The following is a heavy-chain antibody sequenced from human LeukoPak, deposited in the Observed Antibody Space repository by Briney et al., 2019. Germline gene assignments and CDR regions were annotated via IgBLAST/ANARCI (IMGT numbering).Heavy chain of an antibody. D-gene: IGHD3-10*01. CDR1: GGSISSHY. V-gene: IGHV4-59*11. CDR2: IYYSGST. Sequence: SETLSLTCTVSGGSISSHYWSWIGQPPGKGLEWIGYIYYSGSTNYNPSLKSRVTISVDTSKNQFSLKLSSVTAADTAVYDCARALLWFGELPNNWFDPWGQGTLVTLSS. CDR3: ARALLWFGELPNNWFDP. J-gene: IGHJ5*02.